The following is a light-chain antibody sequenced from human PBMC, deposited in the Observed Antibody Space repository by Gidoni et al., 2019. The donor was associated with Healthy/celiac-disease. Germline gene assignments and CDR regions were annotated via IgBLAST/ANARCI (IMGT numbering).Light chain of an antibody. V-gene: IGKV3-20*01. J-gene: IGKJ1*01. CDR3: QQYGSSSWT. CDR2: GAS. CDR1: QSVSSSY. Sequence: EIVLTQSPGTLSLSTGERATLSCRASQSVSSSYLAWYQQKPGQAPRLLIYGASSRATGIPDRFSGIGSGTDFTLTISRLEPEDFAVYYCQQYGSSSWTFXQXTKVXIK.